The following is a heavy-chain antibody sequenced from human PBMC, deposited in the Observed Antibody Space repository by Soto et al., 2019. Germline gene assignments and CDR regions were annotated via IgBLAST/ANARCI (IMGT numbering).Heavy chain of an antibody. V-gene: IGHV3-64D*06. J-gene: IGHJ6*02. Sequence: GGSLRLSCSASGFTFSSYAMHWVRQAPGKGLEYVSAISSKGGSTYYADSVKGRFTISRDNSKNTLYLQMSSLRAEDTDVYYCVKDLRLPRADYYGMDVWGQGTTVTVSS. CDR2: ISSKGGST. CDR3: VKDLRLPRADYYGMDV. CDR1: GFTFSSYA. D-gene: IGHD5-18*01.